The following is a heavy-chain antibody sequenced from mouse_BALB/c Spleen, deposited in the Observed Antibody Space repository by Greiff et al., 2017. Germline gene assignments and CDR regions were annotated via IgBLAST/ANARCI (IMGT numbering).Heavy chain of an antibody. CDR3: ARELLRLSWFAY. V-gene: IGHV5-6-5*01. J-gene: IGHJ3*01. Sequence: EVQVVESGGGLVKPGGSLKLSCAASGFTFSSYAMSWVRQTPEKRLEWVASISSGGSTYYPDSVKGRFTISRDNARNILYLQMSSLRSEDTAMYYCARELLRLSWFAYWGQGTLVTVSA. D-gene: IGHD1-2*01. CDR1: GFTFSSYA. CDR2: ISSGGST.